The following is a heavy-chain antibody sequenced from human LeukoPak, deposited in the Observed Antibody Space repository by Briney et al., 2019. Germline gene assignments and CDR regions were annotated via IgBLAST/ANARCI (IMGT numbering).Heavy chain of an antibody. Sequence: SVKVSCKASGGTFSSYAISWVRQAPGQGLGWMGRIIPIFGIANYAQKFQGRVTITADKSTSTAYMELSSLRSEDTAVYYCARGSPSPSGPVDYWGQGILVTVSP. CDR3: ARGSPSPSGPVDY. CDR1: GGTFSSYA. V-gene: IGHV1-69*04. J-gene: IGHJ4*02. D-gene: IGHD6-19*01. CDR2: IIPIFGIA.